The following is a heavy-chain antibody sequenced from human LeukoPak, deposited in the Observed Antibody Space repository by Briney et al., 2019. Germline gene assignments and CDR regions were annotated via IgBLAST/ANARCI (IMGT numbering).Heavy chain of an antibody. CDR3: ARDGVAGAIDY. V-gene: IGHV3-7*03. Sequence: GGSLRLSCAASGFTFSSYWMSWVRQAPGKGLEWVANIKQDGSEKYYVDSVKGRFTISRDNAKNSLYLQMNSLRAEDTAVYYYARDGVAGAIDYWGQGTLVTVSS. CDR2: IKQDGSEK. J-gene: IGHJ4*02. D-gene: IGHD6-19*01. CDR1: GFTFSSYW.